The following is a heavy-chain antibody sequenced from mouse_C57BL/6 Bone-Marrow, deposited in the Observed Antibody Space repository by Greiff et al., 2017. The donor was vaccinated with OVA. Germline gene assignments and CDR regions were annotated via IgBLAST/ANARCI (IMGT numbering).Heavy chain of an antibody. D-gene: IGHD2-5*01. CDR1: GYTFTDYD. Sequence: QVQLKQSGAELVRPGASVTLSCKASGYTFTDYDMHWVKQTPVHGLEWIGAIDPDTGGTAYNQKFKGKAILTTDKSSSTAYMELRSQTSEDSAVYYCTRGYSNDSAMDYWGQGTSVTVSS. CDR2: IDPDTGGT. CDR3: TRGYSNDSAMDY. J-gene: IGHJ4*01. V-gene: IGHV1-15*01.